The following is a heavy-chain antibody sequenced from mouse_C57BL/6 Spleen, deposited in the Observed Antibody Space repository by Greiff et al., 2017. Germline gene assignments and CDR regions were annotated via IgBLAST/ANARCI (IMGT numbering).Heavy chain of an antibody. CDR1: GFTFSDYG. V-gene: IGHV5-17*01. CDR2: ISSGSSTI. CDR3: ARRGYYGSSRFYAMDY. Sequence: EVQGVESGGGLVKPGGSLKLSCAASGFTFSDYGMHWVRQAPEKGLEWVAYISSGSSTIYYADTVKGRFTISRDNAKNTLFLQMTSLRSEDTAMYYCARRGYYGSSRFYAMDYWGQGTSVTVSS. D-gene: IGHD1-1*01. J-gene: IGHJ4*01.